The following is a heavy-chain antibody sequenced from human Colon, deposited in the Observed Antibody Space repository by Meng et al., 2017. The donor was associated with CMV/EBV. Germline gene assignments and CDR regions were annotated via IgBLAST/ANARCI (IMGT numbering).Heavy chain of an antibody. J-gene: IGHJ4*02. V-gene: IGHV3-7*01. CDR2: IKPDGSEQ. CDR1: GFTFSTYW. CDR3: ATSRAVTATDFDY. Sequence: GESLKISCAASGFTFSTYWMSWVRQAPGQGLEWVANIKPDGSEQYYVDSVKGRFTISRDNAKNSLYLQMNSLRAEDTAVYYCATSRAVTATDFDYWGRGTRVTVSS. D-gene: IGHD2-21*02.